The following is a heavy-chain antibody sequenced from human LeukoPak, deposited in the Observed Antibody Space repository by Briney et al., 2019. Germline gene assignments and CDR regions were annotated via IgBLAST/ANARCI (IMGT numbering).Heavy chain of an antibody. CDR3: ARGVEGGFVVVPAAPYYFDY. V-gene: IGHV4-39*01. J-gene: IGHJ4*02. D-gene: IGHD2-2*01. CDR2: IYYSGST. Sequence: SETLSLTCTVSGGSISSSSYYWGWIRQPPGKGLEWIGSIYYSGSTYYNPSLKSRVTISVDTSKNQFSLKLSSVTAADTAVYYCARGVEGGFVVVPAAPYYFDYWGQGTLVTVSS. CDR1: GGSISSSSYY.